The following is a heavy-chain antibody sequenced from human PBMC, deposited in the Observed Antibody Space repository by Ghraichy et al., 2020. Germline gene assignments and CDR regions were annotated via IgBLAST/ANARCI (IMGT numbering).Heavy chain of an antibody. CDR2: IYYSGST. V-gene: IGHV4-31*03. J-gene: IGHJ4*02. CDR1: GGSISSGGYY. Sequence: SETLSLTCTVSGGSISSGGYYWSWIRQHPGKGLEWIGYIYYSGSTYYNPSLKSRVTISVDTSKNQFSLKLSSVTAADTAVYYCAREGVARGGVDYWGQGTLVTVSS. CDR3: AREGVARGGVDY. D-gene: IGHD3-10*01.